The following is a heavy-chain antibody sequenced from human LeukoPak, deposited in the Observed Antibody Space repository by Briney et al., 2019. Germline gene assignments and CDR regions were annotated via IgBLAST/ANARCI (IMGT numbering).Heavy chain of an antibody. V-gene: IGHV3-11*01. J-gene: IGHJ2*01. Sequence: GGSLRLSCAASGFTFSDYYMSWIRQAPGKGLEWLSYMSSSVTTIKYADFLRGRFTFSRDKAKNSLYLQMHSLRAEDTAVYYCARSRGYCSGGSCRGKLYWYFDLWGRGTLVTVSS. CDR1: GFTFSDYY. CDR3: ARSRGYCSGGSCRGKLYWYFDL. D-gene: IGHD2-15*01. CDR2: MSSSVTTI.